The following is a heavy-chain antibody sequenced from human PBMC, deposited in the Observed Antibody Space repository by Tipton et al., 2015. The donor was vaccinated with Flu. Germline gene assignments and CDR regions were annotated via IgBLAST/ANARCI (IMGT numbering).Heavy chain of an antibody. CDR3: AKDREVVTGFDY. CDR2: ISGSGGST. Sequence: TASGFTFSSYAMSWVRQAPGKGLEWVSAISGSGGSTYYADSVKGRFTISRDNSKNTLYLQMNSLRAEDTAVYYCAKDREVVTGFDYWGQGPLVTVSS. D-gene: IGHD4-23*01. V-gene: IGHV3-23*01. CDR1: GFTFSSYA. J-gene: IGHJ4*02.